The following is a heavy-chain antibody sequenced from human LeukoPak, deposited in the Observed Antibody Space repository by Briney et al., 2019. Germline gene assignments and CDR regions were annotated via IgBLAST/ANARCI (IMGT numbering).Heavy chain of an antibody. J-gene: IGHJ3*02. CDR3: ASLQWELDAFDI. V-gene: IGHV3-13*01. CDR1: GFTFSSYD. CDR2: IGTAGDT. Sequence: GGSLRLSCAASGFTFSSYDMHWVRQATGKGLEWVSAIGTAGDTYYPGSVKGRFTISRENAKNSLYLQMNSLRAEDTAVYYCASLQWELDAFDIWGQGTMVTVSS. D-gene: IGHD1-26*01.